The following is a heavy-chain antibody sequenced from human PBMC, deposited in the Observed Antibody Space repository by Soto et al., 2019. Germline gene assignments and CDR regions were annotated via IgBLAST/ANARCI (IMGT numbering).Heavy chain of an antibody. D-gene: IGHD3-3*01. J-gene: IGHJ4*02. CDR2: IKQDGSEK. CDR1: GFTFSSYW. CDR3: ASGAKYDFWSGYSYYFDY. Sequence: GSLRLSCAASGFTFSSYWMRWVRQAPGKGLEWVANIKQDGSEKYYVDSVKGRFTISRDNAKNSLYLQMNSLRAEDTAVYYCASGAKYDFWSGYSYYFDYWGQGTLVTASS. V-gene: IGHV3-7*03.